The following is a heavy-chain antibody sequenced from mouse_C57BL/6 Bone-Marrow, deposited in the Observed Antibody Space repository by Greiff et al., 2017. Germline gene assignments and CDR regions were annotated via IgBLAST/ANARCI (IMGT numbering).Heavy chain of an antibody. Sequence: VQLLQSGAELVKPGASVKLSCTASGFNFKDYYMHWVKQRTEQGLEWIGSIDPEDGETKSAPKFQGKATITADTTSNTAYLQLSSLTSEDTAVYYCAEGGPYYFDYWGQGTTLTVSS. V-gene: IGHV14-2*01. J-gene: IGHJ2*01. CDR1: GFNFKDYY. CDR2: IDPEDGET. CDR3: AEGGPYYFDY.